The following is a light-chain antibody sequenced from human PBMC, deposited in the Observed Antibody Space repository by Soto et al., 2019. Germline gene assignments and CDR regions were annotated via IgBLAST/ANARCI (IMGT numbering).Light chain of an antibody. J-gene: IGLJ1*01. Sequence: QSALTQPASVSGSPGQSITISCTGTNSDVGGYNYVSWYQQHPGKAPKFMIYDVSSRPSGVSDRFSGSKSGNTASLTISGLQAEDEADYYCSSYAGSNSRRVFGTGTKVTVL. CDR3: SSYAGSNSRRV. V-gene: IGLV2-14*01. CDR2: DVS. CDR1: NSDVGGYNY.